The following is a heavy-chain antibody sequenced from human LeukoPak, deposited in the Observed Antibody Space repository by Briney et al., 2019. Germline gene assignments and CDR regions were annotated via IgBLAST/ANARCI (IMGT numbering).Heavy chain of an antibody. CDR3: AKVRDYFYYGMDV. CDR1: GFTFNNYA. J-gene: IGHJ6*02. CDR2: ISSSGGST. Sequence: GGSLTLSCAASGFTFNNYAMSWVRQAPGKGLEWVSLISSSGGSTYYADSVKGRFTISRDNSKNTLYLQMNSLRAEDTAVYYCAKVRDYFYYGMDVWGQGTTVTVSS. V-gene: IGHV3-23*01.